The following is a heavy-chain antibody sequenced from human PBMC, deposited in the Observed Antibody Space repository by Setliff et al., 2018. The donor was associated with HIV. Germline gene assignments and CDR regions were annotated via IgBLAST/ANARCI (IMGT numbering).Heavy chain of an antibody. J-gene: IGHJ4*02. D-gene: IGHD3-16*02. Sequence: ETLSLTCAVYGGSFSGYYWSWLRQPPGKGLEWIGEMNAGGSINDNPSLKSRLTISVDTSKNQFSLKLKSVTAADTAVYYCARGFAFGGVIVIPYYFEFWGQGTLVTVSS. CDR1: GGSFSGYY. CDR2: MNAGGSI. V-gene: IGHV4-34*01. CDR3: ARGFAFGGVIVIPYYFEF.